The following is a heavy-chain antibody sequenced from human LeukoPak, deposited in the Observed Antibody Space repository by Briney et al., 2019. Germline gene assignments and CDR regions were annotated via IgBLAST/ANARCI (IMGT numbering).Heavy chain of an antibody. CDR2: IYHSGST. Sequence: SGTLSLTCAVSGGSISSSNWWSWVRQPPGKGLEWIGEIYHSGSTNYNPSLKSRVTISVDKSKNQFSLKLSSVTAADTAVYYCARSGSYPYYCYGMDVWGQGTTVTVSS. CDR1: GGSISSSNW. V-gene: IGHV4-4*02. CDR3: ARSGSYPYYCYGMDV. D-gene: IGHD1-26*01. J-gene: IGHJ6*02.